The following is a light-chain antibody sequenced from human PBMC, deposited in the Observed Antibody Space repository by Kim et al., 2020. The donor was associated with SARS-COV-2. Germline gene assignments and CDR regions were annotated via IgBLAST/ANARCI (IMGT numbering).Light chain of an antibody. CDR2: DAS. J-gene: IGKJ4*01. CDR1: QNINNY. V-gene: IGKV3-11*01. Sequence: SLGERATLSCRASQNINNYVAWYQQKPGRAPRVLIYDASNRAPGIPARFSGSGSGTDFTLTISALQPEDFAVYYCQQRSNWPHLTFGGGTKVDIK. CDR3: QQRSNWPHLT.